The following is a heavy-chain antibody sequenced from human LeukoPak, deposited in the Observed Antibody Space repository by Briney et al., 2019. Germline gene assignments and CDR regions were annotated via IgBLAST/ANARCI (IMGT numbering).Heavy chain of an antibody. V-gene: IGHV4-34*01. Sequence: SETLSLTCTVYGGSFSSYYWSWIRQPPGKGLEWIGEINSSGSANYTPSLKSRATISADKSKNQFSLKLNSETAADTAVFYCARGTRTVITPGGRYFDLWGRGTLVTVSS. D-gene: IGHD4-23*01. CDR3: ARGTRTVITPGGRYFDL. CDR2: INSSGSA. CDR1: GGSFSSYY. J-gene: IGHJ2*01.